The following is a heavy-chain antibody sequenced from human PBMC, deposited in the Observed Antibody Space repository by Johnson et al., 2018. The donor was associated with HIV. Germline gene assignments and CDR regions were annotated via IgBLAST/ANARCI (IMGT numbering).Heavy chain of an antibody. CDR3: ARFPPGGNYYFDI. D-gene: IGHD1-26*01. CDR2: LNWNGGST. V-gene: IGHV3-11*04. J-gene: IGHJ3*02. Sequence: QVQLVESGGNLVKPGGSLRLSCAASGFTFSDYYMSWIRQAPGKGLEWVSGLNWNGGSTGYADSVKGRFTISRDNAKNSLYLQMNSLRAEDTAVYYCARFPPGGNYYFDIWGQGTMVTVSS. CDR1: GFTFSDYY.